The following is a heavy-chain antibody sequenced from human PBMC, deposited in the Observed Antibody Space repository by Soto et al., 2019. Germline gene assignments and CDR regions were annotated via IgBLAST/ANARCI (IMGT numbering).Heavy chain of an antibody. D-gene: IGHD2-21*02. J-gene: IGHJ4*02. Sequence: QVQMVQAGAEVQKPGASVKVSCKASGHTFTGHPMHWVRQAPGQGLEWMGLIDLDIGDTKYAQNFQGRVTSTSDTSITTSYMELRGLRSDDTAVYYCALEPTVTAGCDYWGQGTLVTVSS. V-gene: IGHV1-2*02. CDR1: GHTFTGHP. CDR2: IDLDIGDT. CDR3: ALEPTVTAGCDY.